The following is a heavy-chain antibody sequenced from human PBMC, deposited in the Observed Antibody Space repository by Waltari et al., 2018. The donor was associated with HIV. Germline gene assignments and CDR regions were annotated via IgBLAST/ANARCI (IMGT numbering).Heavy chain of an antibody. CDR2: ISYSGATT. V-gene: IGHV3-23*01. CDR3: AKREDGYNAFDY. D-gene: IGHD5-12*01. J-gene: IGHJ4*02. CDR1: GFTFSSFA. Sequence: EVQLLESGGGLVQPGGSLRLSCAASGFTFSSFAVSWVRQAPGKGLEGVSSISYSGATTHYADSVKGRFTISRDNSNNTLYLQMNSLRAEDTAVYYCAKREDGYNAFDYWGQGTLVTVSS.